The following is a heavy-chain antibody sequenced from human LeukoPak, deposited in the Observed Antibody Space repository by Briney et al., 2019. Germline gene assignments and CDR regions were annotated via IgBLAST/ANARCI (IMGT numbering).Heavy chain of an antibody. CDR1: GYSISSGYY. J-gene: IGHJ4*02. Sequence: SETLSLTCTVSGYSISSGYYWGWIRQPPGKGLEWIGSIYHSGSTYYNPSLKSRVTISVDTSKNQFSLKLSSVTAADTAVYYCATPMVRGVIIYWGQGTLVTVSS. V-gene: IGHV4-38-2*02. CDR2: IYHSGST. CDR3: ATPMVRGVIIY. D-gene: IGHD3-10*01.